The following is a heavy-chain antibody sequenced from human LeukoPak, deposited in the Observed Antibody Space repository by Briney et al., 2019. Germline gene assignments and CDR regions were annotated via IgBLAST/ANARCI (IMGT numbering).Heavy chain of an antibody. CDR1: GFTFSSYA. D-gene: IGHD5-12*01. CDR3: AKDFVDIVATTFDY. V-gene: IGHV3-23*01. CDR2: ISGSGGST. J-gene: IGHJ4*02. Sequence: GGSLRLSCAASGFTFSSYAMSWVRQAPGKGLEWVSAISGSGGSTYYADSVKGRFTISRDNSKNTLYLQMNSLRAEGTAVYYCAKDFVDIVATTFDYWGQGTLVTVSS.